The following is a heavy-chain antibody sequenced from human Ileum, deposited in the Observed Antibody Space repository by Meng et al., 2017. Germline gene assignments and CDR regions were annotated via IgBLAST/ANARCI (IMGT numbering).Heavy chain of an antibody. CDR3: ARVGYYDILTAYYYFDS. D-gene: IGHD3-9*01. J-gene: IGHJ4*02. CDR1: GFTFRSYS. V-gene: IGHV3-21*01. Sequence: GGSLRLSCAASGFTFRSYSMNWVRQAPGKGLEWVSSISASGTYIYYAESVKGRFTISRDNAKNSLYLQMNSLRADDTAVYYCARVGYYDILTAYYYFDSWGQGTLVTGSS. CDR2: ISASGTYI.